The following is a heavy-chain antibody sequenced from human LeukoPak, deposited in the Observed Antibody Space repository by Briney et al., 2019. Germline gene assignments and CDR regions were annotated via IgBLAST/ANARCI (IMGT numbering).Heavy chain of an antibody. CDR2: IYDSGST. Sequence: SETLSLTCTVSGGSSRSSYYYWGWIRQPPGKDLEWIGSIYDSGSTYYNPSLKSRVTISVDTSKNQFSLKLSSVTAADTAVYYCARGRALSGYNYWGQGTLVTVSS. D-gene: IGHD5-24*01. J-gene: IGHJ4*02. CDR3: ARGRALSGYNY. CDR1: GGSSRSSYYY. V-gene: IGHV4-39*01.